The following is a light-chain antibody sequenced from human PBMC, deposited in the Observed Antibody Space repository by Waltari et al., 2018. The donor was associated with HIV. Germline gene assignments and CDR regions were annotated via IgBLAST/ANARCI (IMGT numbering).Light chain of an antibody. V-gene: IGLV2-14*03. CDR1: SSDIGGYNY. CDR3: SSYTAGSTLLI. J-gene: IGLJ2*01. Sequence: QSALTQPASVSGSPGQSITISCTGTSSDIGGYNYVSWFQQHPGKAPKLVIYEVTNRASGGSYCFCGPQSGNPASLTISGLQAGDEAEYHCSSYTAGSTLLIFGGGTKLTVL. CDR2: EVT.